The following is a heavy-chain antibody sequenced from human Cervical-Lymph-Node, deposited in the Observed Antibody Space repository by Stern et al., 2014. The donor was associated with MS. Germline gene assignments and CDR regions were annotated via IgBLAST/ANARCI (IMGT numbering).Heavy chain of an antibody. Sequence: VQLVESGAEVKKPGSSVKVSCKASGGTFSSCVISWGRQAPGQGLEWMGGLIPIFGSANYAQKFQGRVTITADESTSTAYMELSSLRSEETAVYYCARGSTVITDYFDYWGQGTLVTVSS. V-gene: IGHV1-69*01. CDR3: ARGSTVITDYFDY. D-gene: IGHD4-23*01. CDR1: GGTFSSCV. J-gene: IGHJ4*02. CDR2: LIPIFGSA.